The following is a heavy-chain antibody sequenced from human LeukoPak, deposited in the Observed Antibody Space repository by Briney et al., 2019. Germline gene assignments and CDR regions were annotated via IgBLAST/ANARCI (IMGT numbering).Heavy chain of an antibody. CDR3: ARSYGHSIDY. Sequence: PGGSLRLSCAASGLTFRNFWMCWVRLAPGKGLEWAATIKQDGSGQYYVDSVKGRFTISRDNAQNSLYLQMNNLRAEDTAVYYCARSYGHSIDYWGQGTLVTVSS. CDR2: IKQDGSGQ. CDR1: GLTFRNFW. D-gene: IGHD3-10*01. J-gene: IGHJ4*02. V-gene: IGHV3-7*01.